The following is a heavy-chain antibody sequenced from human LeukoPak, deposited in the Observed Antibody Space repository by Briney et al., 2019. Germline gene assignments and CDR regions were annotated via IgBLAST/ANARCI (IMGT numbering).Heavy chain of an antibody. V-gene: IGHV4-34*01. Sequence: PSETPSLTCAVYGGSFSGYYWSWIRQPPGKGLEWIGEINHSGSTNYNPSLKSRVTISVDTSKNQFSLKLSSVTAADTAVYYCARGRGGYRAFDIWGQGTMVTVSS. CDR3: ARGRGGYRAFDI. J-gene: IGHJ3*02. CDR1: GGSFSGYY. CDR2: INHSGST. D-gene: IGHD3-22*01.